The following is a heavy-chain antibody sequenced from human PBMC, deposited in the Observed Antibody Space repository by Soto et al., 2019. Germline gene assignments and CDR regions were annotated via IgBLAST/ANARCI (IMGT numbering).Heavy chain of an antibody. CDR3: ARASDYGNDY. V-gene: IGHV3-48*03. CDR1: GFTFSSYE. J-gene: IGHJ4*02. Sequence: GGSLRLSCAASGFTFSSYEMNWVRQAPGKGLEWVSYISSSGSTIYYADSVKGRFTISRDNAKNSLYLQMNGLRAEDTAVYYCARASDYGNDYWGQGTLVTVSS. D-gene: IGHD4-17*01. CDR2: ISSSGSTI.